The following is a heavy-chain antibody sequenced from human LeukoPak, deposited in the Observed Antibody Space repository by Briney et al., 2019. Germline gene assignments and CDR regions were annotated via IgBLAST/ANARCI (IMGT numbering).Heavy chain of an antibody. J-gene: IGHJ4*02. V-gene: IGHV1-8*03. D-gene: IGHD3-22*01. Sequence: ASVKVSCKASGYTFTSYDINWVRQATGQGLEWMGWMNPNSGNTGYAQKFQGRITITRNTSIRTAYMELSSLRSEDTAVYYCARLFQRNELNYYDSSGYSLGYWGQGTLVTVSS. CDR3: ARLFQRNELNYYDSSGYSLGY. CDR2: MNPNSGNT. CDR1: GYTFTSYD.